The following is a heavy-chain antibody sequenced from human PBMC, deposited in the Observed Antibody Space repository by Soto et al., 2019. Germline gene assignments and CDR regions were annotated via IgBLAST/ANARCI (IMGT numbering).Heavy chain of an antibody. CDR1: GYSFTGYY. Sequence: ASVKLYCKASGYSFTGYYIHWVRQAPGQGLEWMGWVNPNSGDTDYAQKFQGRVTMTRDTSISTASMDLRSLSSDDTALYYCARFRGVLDAFDLWGQGTMVTVSS. J-gene: IGHJ3*01. CDR2: VNPNSGDT. D-gene: IGHD2-8*01. CDR3: ARFRGVLDAFDL. V-gene: IGHV1-2*02.